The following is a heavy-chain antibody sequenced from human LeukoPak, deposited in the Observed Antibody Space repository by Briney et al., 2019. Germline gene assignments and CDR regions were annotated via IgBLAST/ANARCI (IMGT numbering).Heavy chain of an antibody. D-gene: IGHD1-26*01. CDR1: GFTFSSYA. CDR2: ISGSGGST. CDR3: VSGSTRVDSDY. V-gene: IGHV3-23*01. J-gene: IGHJ4*02. Sequence: PGGSLRLSCAASGFTFSSYAMSWVRQAPGKGLEWVSAISGSGGSTYYADSVKGRFTISRDNSKNTLYLQMNSLRAEDTALYYCVSGSTRVDSDYWGQGTLVTVSS.